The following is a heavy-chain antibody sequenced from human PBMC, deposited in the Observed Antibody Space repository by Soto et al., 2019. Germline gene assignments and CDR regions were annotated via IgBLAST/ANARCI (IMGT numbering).Heavy chain of an antibody. CDR3: ARSKRGYSYGYGNPYYYYMDV. J-gene: IGHJ6*03. CDR1: GGSFSGYY. D-gene: IGHD5-18*01. Sequence: SETLSLTCAVYGGSFSGYYWSWIRQPPGKGLEWIGEINHSGSTNYNPSLKSRVTISVDTSKNQFSLKLSSVTAADTAVYYCARSKRGYSYGYGNPYYYYMDVWGKGTTVTVSS. CDR2: INHSGST. V-gene: IGHV4-34*01.